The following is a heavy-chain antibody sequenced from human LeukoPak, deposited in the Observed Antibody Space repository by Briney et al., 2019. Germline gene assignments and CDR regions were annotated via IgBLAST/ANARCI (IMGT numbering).Heavy chain of an antibody. CDR1: GYTFTSYG. CDR2: ISAYNGNT. CDR3: ARQGSSSWSGYFDY. V-gene: IGHV1-18*01. Sequence: GASVKVSCKASGYTFTSYGVSWVRQAPGQGLEWMGWISAYNGNTNYAQKLQGRVTMTTDTSTSTAYMELRSLRSDDTAVYYCARQGSSSWSGYFDYWGQGTLVTVSS. D-gene: IGHD6-13*01. J-gene: IGHJ4*02.